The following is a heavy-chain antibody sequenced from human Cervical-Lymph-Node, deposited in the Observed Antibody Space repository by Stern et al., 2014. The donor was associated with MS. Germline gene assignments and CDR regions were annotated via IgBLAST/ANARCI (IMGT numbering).Heavy chain of an antibody. Sequence: VQLVESGPGLVKPSETLSLTCTVSGGSISSYYWSWIRQPPGKGLEWIGYIYYSGSTNYNPSLKSRVTISVDTSKNQFSLKLSSVTAADTAVYYCARDHGYRSPYYYGMDVWGQGTTVTVSS. J-gene: IGHJ6*02. D-gene: IGHD5-18*01. CDR3: ARDHGYRSPYYYGMDV. V-gene: IGHV4-59*01. CDR1: GGSISSYY. CDR2: IYYSGST.